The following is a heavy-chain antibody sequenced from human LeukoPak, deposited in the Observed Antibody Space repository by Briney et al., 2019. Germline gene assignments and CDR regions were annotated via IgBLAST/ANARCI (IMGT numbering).Heavy chain of an antibody. D-gene: IGHD6-19*01. J-gene: IGHJ4*02. CDR2: VSYSGNT. V-gene: IGHV4-59*01. CDR1: GGSIGNYY. CDR3: ARGRSGFTVAVWGE. Sequence: PSETLSLTCIVSGGSIGNYYWSWLRQPPGKGLEWIGYVSYSGNTAYNPSLKSRVTISVDTSKNQFSLRLNSVTAADTAVYYCARGRSGFTVAVWGEWGQGTLVTVSS.